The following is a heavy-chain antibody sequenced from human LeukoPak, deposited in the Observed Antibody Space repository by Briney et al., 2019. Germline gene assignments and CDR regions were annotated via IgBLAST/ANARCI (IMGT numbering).Heavy chain of an antibody. D-gene: IGHD3-16*01. V-gene: IGHV3-7*03. Sequence: GGSLRLSCTVSGFIFSSHWMHWVRQASGKGLEWVANIKEDGSEKYYVDSVRGRFIISRDNAKNSLYLQMNSLRGEDTAVYYCARGSSFGAYWGQGTLVTVSS. CDR2: IKEDGSEK. CDR1: GFIFSSHW. J-gene: IGHJ4*02. CDR3: ARGSSFGAY.